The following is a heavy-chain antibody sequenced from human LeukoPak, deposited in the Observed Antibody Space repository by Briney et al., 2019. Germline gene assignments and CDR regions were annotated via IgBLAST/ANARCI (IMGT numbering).Heavy chain of an antibody. Sequence: SQTLSLTCAISGDSVSSNSAAWHWIRHSPSRGLEWLGRTYYRSKWYNDYAVSVKSRITINPDTSKNQFSLQLNSVTPEDTAVYYCARARIMITFGGVTQFDYWGQGTLVTVSS. CDR3: ARARIMITFGGVTQFDY. J-gene: IGHJ4*02. CDR2: TYYRSKWYN. V-gene: IGHV6-1*01. CDR1: GDSVSSNSAA. D-gene: IGHD3-16*01.